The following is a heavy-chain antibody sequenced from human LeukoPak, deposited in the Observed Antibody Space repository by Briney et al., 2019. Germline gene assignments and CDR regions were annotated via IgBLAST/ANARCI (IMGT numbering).Heavy chain of an antibody. CDR1: GGSISSYY. CDR3: ARDEDNSGRYYYYMDV. J-gene: IGHJ6*03. CDR2: IYTSGST. Sequence: SETLSLTCTVSGGSISSYYWSWIRRPAGKGLEWIGRIYTSGSTNYNPSLKSRVTMSVDTSKNQFSLKLSSVTAADTAVYYCARDEDNSGRYYYYMDVWGKGTTVTVSS. D-gene: IGHD3-22*01. V-gene: IGHV4-4*07.